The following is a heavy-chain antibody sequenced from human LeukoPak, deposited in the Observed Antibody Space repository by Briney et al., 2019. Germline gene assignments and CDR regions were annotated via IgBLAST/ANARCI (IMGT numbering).Heavy chain of an antibody. Sequence: GGSLRLSCAASGFTFSSYAMSWVRQAPGKGLEWVSYISDSGSIIYYADSVKGRFTISRDNAKNSLYLQMNSLRVEDTAVYYCARDIFAVVHSGYFDHWGQGTLVTVSS. V-gene: IGHV3-48*03. CDR2: ISDSGSII. J-gene: IGHJ4*02. CDR3: ARDIFAVVHSGYFDH. D-gene: IGHD3-3*02. CDR1: GFTFSSYA.